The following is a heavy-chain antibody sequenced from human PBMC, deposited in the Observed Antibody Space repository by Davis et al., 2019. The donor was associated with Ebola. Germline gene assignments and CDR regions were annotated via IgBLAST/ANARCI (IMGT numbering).Heavy chain of an antibody. CDR1: CFTVLRNY. CDR3: ARVPYGGTTVY. J-gene: IGHJ4*02. CDR2: IYSGGST. D-gene: IGHD1-7*01. Sequence: PGGSLRLSCAASCFTVLRNYMSWVRQAPGKGLEWVSVIYSGGSTYYADSVKGRFTISRDNSKNTLYLQMNSLGAEDTAVYYCARVPYGGTTVYWGQGTLVTVSS. V-gene: IGHV3-53*01.